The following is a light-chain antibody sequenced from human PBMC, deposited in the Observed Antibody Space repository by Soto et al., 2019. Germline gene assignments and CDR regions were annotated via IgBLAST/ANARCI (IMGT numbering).Light chain of an antibody. CDR3: SSKTSSRTPFV. CDR2: EVN. V-gene: IGLV2-14*01. Sequence: QSALTQPASVSGSPGQSITISCTGTSSDVGGYNYVSWYQQHPGNAPRLMIYEVNNRPSGVPNRFSGSNSGNTASLTISGLQAEDEADYYCSSKTSSRTPFVFGTGTKVTVL. CDR1: SSDVGGYNY. J-gene: IGLJ1*01.